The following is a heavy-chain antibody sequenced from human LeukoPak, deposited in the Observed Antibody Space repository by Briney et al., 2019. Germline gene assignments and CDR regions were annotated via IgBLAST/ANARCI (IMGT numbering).Heavy chain of an antibody. CDR3: AREELRSWFDP. V-gene: IGHV1-46*01. J-gene: IGHJ5*02. Sequence: ASVKVSCKASGYTFTGYYIHWVRQAPGQGLEWMGIINPSGGSTTYAQKFQGRVTMTRDTSTSTVYMELSSLRSEDMAVYYCAREELRSWFDPWGQGALVTVSS. CDR1: GYTFTGYY. CDR2: INPSGGST. D-gene: IGHD1-7*01.